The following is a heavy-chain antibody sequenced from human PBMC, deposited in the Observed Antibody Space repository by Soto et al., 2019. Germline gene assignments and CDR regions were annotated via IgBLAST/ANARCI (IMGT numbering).Heavy chain of an antibody. CDR3: ARGSGNGYFRQGTRGIDG. V-gene: IGHV3-7*05. CDR1: GFTFRTYW. CDR2: LNPDGRENY. D-gene: IGHD3-10*01. J-gene: IGHJ6*02. Sequence: VQLVESGGGLVQPGGSLRLSCAASGFTFRTYWMSWVRQAPGKGLGWVGNLNPDGRENYYYEGSVKGRFTIFQDNPQNSLYLEMARLRGGDPAVYYCARGSGNGYFRQGTRGIDGRGQGTAVTVSS.